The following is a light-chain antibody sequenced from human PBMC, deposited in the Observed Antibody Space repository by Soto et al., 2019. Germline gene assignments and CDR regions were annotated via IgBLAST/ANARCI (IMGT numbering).Light chain of an antibody. CDR1: QRITSY. J-gene: IGKJ4*01. Sequence: EFVLTQTPYTLSLSPGERAGLSCGASQRITSYLACYQQRPGQAPRLLIYDATNRATGVPARFSGSRSGTDFTLTISSLEPEDFAVYYCQQLSNLLALTFCG. CDR2: DAT. CDR3: QQLSNLLALT. V-gene: IGKV3-11*01.